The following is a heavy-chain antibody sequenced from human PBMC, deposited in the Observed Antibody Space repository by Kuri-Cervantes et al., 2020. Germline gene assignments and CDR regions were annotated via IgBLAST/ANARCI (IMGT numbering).Heavy chain of an antibody. CDR2: IDWDDDK. CDR3: VRDGYNYLDY. V-gene: IGHV2-70*16. CDR1: GYSISSGYY. D-gene: IGHD5-24*01. J-gene: IGHJ4*02. Sequence: TLSLTCAVSGYSISSGYYWGWIRQPPGKALEWLARIDWDDDKFYSTSLKTRLTISKDTSKNQVVLTMTNMDPVDTATYYCVRDGYNYLDYWGQGTLVTVSS.